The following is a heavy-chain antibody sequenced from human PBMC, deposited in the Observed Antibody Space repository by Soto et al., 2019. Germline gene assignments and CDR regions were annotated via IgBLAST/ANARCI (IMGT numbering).Heavy chain of an antibody. J-gene: IGHJ4*02. CDR1: GFTFSSYG. Sequence: QVQLVESGGGVVQPGRSLRLSCAASGFTFSSYGMHWVRQAPGKGLEWVAVISYDGSNKYYADSVKGRFTISRDNSKKTLYLQMNSLRAEDTAVYYCAKDMRVDYGDYVASGDYWGQGTLVTVSS. CDR3: AKDMRVDYGDYVASGDY. CDR2: ISYDGSNK. V-gene: IGHV3-30*18. D-gene: IGHD4-17*01.